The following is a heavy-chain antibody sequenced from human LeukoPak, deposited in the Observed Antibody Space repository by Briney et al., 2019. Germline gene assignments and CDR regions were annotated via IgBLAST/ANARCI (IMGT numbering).Heavy chain of an antibody. Sequence: ASVKVSCKASRYTFSNYDINWVRQAPGPGLEWMGWMNPNNGNTIYAKNFQGRVTITRNTSITTVYMELSSLRSEDTAVYYCATAPRPDYFDYWGQGTLVTVSS. J-gene: IGHJ4*02. CDR3: ATAPRPDYFDY. CDR1: RYTFSNYD. CDR2: MNPNNGNT. V-gene: IGHV1-8*03.